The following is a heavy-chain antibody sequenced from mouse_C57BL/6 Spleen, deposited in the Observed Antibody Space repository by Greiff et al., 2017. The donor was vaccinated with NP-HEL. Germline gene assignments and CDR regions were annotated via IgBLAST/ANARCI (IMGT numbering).Heavy chain of an antibody. D-gene: IGHD2-1*01. V-gene: IGHV3-6*01. Sequence: DVKLQESGPGLVKPSQSLSLTCSVTGYSITSGYYWNWIRQFLGNKLEWMGYISYDGSNNYNPSLKNRISITRDTSKNQFFLKLNSVTTEDTATYYCARDDGNPYYYAMDYWGQGTSVTVSS. CDR2: ISYDGSN. CDR1: GYSITSGYY. J-gene: IGHJ4*01. CDR3: ARDDGNPYYYAMDY.